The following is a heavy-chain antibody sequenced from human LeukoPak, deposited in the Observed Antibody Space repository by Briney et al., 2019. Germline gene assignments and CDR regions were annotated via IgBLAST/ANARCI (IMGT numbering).Heavy chain of an antibody. D-gene: IGHD2-21*02. Sequence: ASVKVSCKASGYTFTSYGISWVRQAPGQGLEWMGWISAYNGNTNYAQKLQGRVTMTTDTSTSTAYMELRSLRSDDTAVYYCASQTAYCGGDCYGTSSFDYWGQGTLVTVSS. CDR2: ISAYNGNT. CDR1: GYTFTSYG. V-gene: IGHV1-18*01. CDR3: ASQTAYCGGDCYGTSSFDY. J-gene: IGHJ4*02.